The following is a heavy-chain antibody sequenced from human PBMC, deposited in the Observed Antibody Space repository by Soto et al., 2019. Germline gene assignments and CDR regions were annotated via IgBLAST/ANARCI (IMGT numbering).Heavy chain of an antibody. CDR3: AMELYGGSCRMDY. D-gene: IGHD2-15*01. CDR2: ISSDGSKK. J-gene: IGHJ4*02. V-gene: IGHV3-30*03. Sequence: QVQLVESGGGVVPPGRSLRLSCVATGFTFSNNGIHWVRQAPGKGMEWVSVISSDGSKKYYADSVKGRFTISRDNSKNTLYLQMNSLRAEDTAVYYCAMELYGGSCRMDYWGQGTLVTVSS. CDR1: GFTFSNNG.